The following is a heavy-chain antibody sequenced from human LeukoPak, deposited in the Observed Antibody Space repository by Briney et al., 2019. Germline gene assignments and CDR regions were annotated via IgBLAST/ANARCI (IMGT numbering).Heavy chain of an antibody. CDR2: IYSGGST. J-gene: IGHJ4*02. CDR1: GDSISGSAYY. D-gene: IGHD6-13*01. Sequence: SQTLSLTCTVSGDSISGSAYYWSWIRQFPGQGLEWIGYIYSGGSTSYNPALKNRLIMAIDTSKNQFSLGLTSVTAADTAVYYCARAAAAAPDVWGQGTLVTVSS. V-gene: IGHV4-31*03. CDR3: ARAAAAAPDV.